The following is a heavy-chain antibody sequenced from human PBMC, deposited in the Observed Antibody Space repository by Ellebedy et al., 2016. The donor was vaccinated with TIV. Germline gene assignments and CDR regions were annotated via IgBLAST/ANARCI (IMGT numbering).Heavy chain of an antibody. Sequence: GESLKISCAASGFTFSSYAMTWVRQAPGKGLEWVSAITSGTTYYADSVRGRFTISRDNSKNTLYLQMNSLGAEDTAIYYCAKTLWPGGSALFDNWGQGTLVSVSS. CDR3: AKTLWPGGSALFDN. V-gene: IGHV3-23*01. J-gene: IGHJ4*02. CDR1: GFTFSSYA. CDR2: ITSGTT. D-gene: IGHD3-16*01.